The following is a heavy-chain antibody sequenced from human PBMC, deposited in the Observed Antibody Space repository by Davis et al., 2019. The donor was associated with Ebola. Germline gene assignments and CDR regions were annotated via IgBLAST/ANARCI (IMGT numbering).Heavy chain of an antibody. V-gene: IGHV3-48*01. CDR3: ARDPGIGVAATNADY. J-gene: IGHJ4*02. CDR1: GFTFSSYS. CDR2: ISSSGSTI. D-gene: IGHD2-15*01. Sequence: GESLKISCAASGFTFSSYSMNWVRQAPGKGLEWVSYISSSGSTIYYADSVKGRFTISRDNSKNTLYLQMNSLRAEDTAVYYCARDPGIGVAATNADYWGQGTLVTVSS.